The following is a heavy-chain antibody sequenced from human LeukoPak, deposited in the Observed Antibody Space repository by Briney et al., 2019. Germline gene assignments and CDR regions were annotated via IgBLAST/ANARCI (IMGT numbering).Heavy chain of an antibody. CDR2: INPDSGGT. CDR1: GYTFTDYY. V-gene: IGHV1-2*02. CDR3: ARERSGSYLDY. Sequence: GASVKVSCKASGYTFTDYYLHWVRQAPGQGLEWMGWINPDSGGTNCAPKFQGRVTMTRDTSISTAYMELSRLISDDTAVYYCARERSGSYLDYWGQGTLVTVSS. D-gene: IGHD1-26*01. J-gene: IGHJ4*02.